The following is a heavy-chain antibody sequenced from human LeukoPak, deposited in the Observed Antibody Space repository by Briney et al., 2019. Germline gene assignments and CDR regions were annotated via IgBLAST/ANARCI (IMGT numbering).Heavy chain of an antibody. V-gene: IGHV3-23*01. CDR2: ISTSGGSS. Sequence: GGSQRLSCAASGFTVSNNYMNWARQAPGKGLEWVSAISTSGGSSYYADSVKGRFTISRDNSKNTLYLQMNSLRAEDTAVYYCAKDLGAGSGPYPFDYWGQGTLVTVSS. J-gene: IGHJ4*02. CDR3: AKDLGAGSGPYPFDY. CDR1: GFTVSNNY. D-gene: IGHD1-26*01.